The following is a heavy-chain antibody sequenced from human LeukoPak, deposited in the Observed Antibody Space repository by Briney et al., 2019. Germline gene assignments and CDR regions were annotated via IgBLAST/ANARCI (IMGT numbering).Heavy chain of an antibody. Sequence: GASVKVSCRASGYTFTGYYMHWVRQAPGQGLEWMGWINPNSGGTNYAQKFQGRVTMTGDTSISTAYMELSSLRSDDTAIYCCAKLDSTGSWGQGTLVTVSS. CDR2: INPNSGGT. J-gene: IGHJ5*02. CDR1: GYTFTGYY. V-gene: IGHV1-2*02. CDR3: AKLDSTGS. D-gene: IGHD2/OR15-2a*01.